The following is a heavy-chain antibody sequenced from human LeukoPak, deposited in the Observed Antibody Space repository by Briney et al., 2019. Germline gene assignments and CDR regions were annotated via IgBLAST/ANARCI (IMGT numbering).Heavy chain of an antibody. V-gene: IGHV3-48*02. J-gene: IGHJ4*02. CDR3: ARPAAAAAAFCDY. CDR1: GFTFSTSG. CDR2: IAIGSSPV. D-gene: IGHD6-25*01. Sequence: GGSLRLSCAASGFTFSTSGMNWVRQAPGRGLEWVSYIAIGSSPVYYADSVKGRFTSSRDNAKNSLYLQMNSLRDEDTAVYYCARPAAAAAAFCDYWGQGTLVIASS.